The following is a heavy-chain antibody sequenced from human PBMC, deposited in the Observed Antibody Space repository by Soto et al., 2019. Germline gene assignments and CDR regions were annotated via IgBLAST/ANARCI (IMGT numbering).Heavy chain of an antibody. CDR1: GFTFSSYE. D-gene: IGHD3-22*01. V-gene: IGHV3-48*03. J-gene: IGHJ3*02. CDR2: ISSSGSTI. Sequence: EVQLVESGGGLVQPGGSLRLSCAASGFTFSSYEMNWVRQAPGKGLEWVSYISSSGSTIYYADSVKGRFTISRDNAKNSLYLQMNSLRAEDTAVYYCARDCKNLVGGWLLAYDAFDIWGQGTMVTVSS. CDR3: ARDCKNLVGGWLLAYDAFDI.